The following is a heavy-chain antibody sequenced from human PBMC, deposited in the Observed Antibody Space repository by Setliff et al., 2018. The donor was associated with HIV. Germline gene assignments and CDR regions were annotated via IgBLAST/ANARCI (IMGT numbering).Heavy chain of an antibody. CDR2: LYFSGST. Sequence: SETLSLTCTVSGGSISSSSYYWGWIRQPPGKGLEWIGSLYFSGSTHYNTSLKSRVTISVDTSKNQFSLKMGSVTAADTAVYYCLTSSIGPLPWDYWGQGTLVTVSS. CDR3: LTSSIGPLPWDY. CDR1: GGSISSSSYY. J-gene: IGHJ4*02. D-gene: IGHD6-6*01. V-gene: IGHV4-39*01.